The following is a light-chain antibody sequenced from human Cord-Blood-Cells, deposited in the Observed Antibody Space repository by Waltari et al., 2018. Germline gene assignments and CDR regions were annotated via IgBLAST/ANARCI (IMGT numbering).Light chain of an antibody. CDR1: QSVSSN. CDR3: QQYNNWLSIT. V-gene: IGKV3-15*01. Sequence: DIVMTQSPDSLAVSLGERATINCKSSQSVSSNLAWYQQKPGQAPRLLIYGASTRATGIPARFSGSGSGTEFTLTISSLQSEDFAVYYCQQYNNWLSITFGQGTRLEIK. CDR2: GAS. J-gene: IGKJ5*01.